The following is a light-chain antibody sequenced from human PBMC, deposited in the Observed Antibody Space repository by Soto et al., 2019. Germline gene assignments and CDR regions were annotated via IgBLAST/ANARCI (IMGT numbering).Light chain of an antibody. J-gene: IGKJ1*01. CDR1: QSVSTN. CDR3: QHYNNWPPWT. CDR2: GAS. V-gene: IGKV3-15*01. Sequence: EIVMTQSQATLSVSPGERATLSCRASQSVSTNLAWYQQKPGQAPRLLVYGASTRATGIPARFSGSGSGIEFTLTISSLQSEDFAVYYCQHYNNWPPWTFGQGTKVEIK.